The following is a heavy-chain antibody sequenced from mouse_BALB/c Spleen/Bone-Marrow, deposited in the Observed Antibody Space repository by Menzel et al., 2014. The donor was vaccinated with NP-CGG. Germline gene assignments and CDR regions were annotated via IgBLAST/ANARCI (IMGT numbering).Heavy chain of an antibody. CDR2: IDPNTYYT. CDR1: GYTFTNYW. J-gene: IGHJ3*01. D-gene: IGHD4-1*01. CDR3: ARYWDAY. V-gene: IGHV1-7*01. Sequence: QVQLQQPRAELAKPGASVKMSCKASGYTFTNYWMHWVKQRPGQGLEWIGYIDPNTYYTRYNQKFKDNATLTADKSSSTAYLQLSSLTSEDSAVYYCARYWDAYWGQGTLVTVSA.